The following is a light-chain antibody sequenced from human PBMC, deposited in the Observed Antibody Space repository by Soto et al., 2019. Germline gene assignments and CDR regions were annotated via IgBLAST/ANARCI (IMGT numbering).Light chain of an antibody. V-gene: IGKV2-30*01. CDR1: QSLVFSNGETY. CDR3: MQGSHWPYT. CDR2: KIS. J-gene: IGKJ2*01. Sequence: DVVLTQSPLSLPVTLGQPASISCRSGQSLVFSNGETYLHWCHQRPGQSPRRLIHKISNRDSGVPDRFSGSGSGNDFTLKISRVEAEDIGIYYCMQGSHWPYTFGQGTKLEIK.